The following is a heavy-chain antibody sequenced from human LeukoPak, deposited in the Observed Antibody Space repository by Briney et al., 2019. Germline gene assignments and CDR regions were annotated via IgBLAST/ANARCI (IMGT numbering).Heavy chain of an antibody. V-gene: IGHV4-39*01. CDR3: ARQLYVSGSYYAPMDV. J-gene: IGHJ6*03. CDR1: GGSISSSSYF. Sequence: SETLSLTCSVSGGSISSSSYFWGWIRQPPGKGLEWIASVHYSGSTYYNPSLKSRVTISVDTSKNQFSLKLSSVAAADTAVYFCARQLYVSGSYYAPMDVWGKGTTVSISS. CDR2: VHYSGST. D-gene: IGHD3-10*01.